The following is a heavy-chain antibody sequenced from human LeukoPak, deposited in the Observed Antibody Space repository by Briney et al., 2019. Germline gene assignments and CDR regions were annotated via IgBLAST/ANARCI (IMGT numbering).Heavy chain of an antibody. J-gene: IGHJ3*02. D-gene: IGHD2-2*01. CDR3: ARARYANAWYAFDI. V-gene: IGHV4-59*02. CDR1: GGSVSSYY. CDR2: LSHSGSS. Sequence: PSQTLSLTCTVSGGSVSSYYWSWIRRLPGRGLEWIAYLSHSGSSDSNPSLTSRVTTLVDTSKNQFSLKLTSVTAADTAVYYCARARYANAWYAFDIWGHGTMVTVSS.